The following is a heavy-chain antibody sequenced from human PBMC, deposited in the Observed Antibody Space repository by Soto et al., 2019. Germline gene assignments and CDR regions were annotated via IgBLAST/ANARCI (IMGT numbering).Heavy chain of an antibody. J-gene: IGHJ3*02. Sequence: QVQLVQSGAEVEKPGASVKISCKASGYSFTSQYVHWVRQAPGQGLEWMGIINPNGGSTTYAQKFQGRGPRARDTSTSTGQWGVGSLASGDPAFFYCAGGRGLRPGGGGTEPLDIWGQGTMVTVAS. D-gene: IGHD3-16*01. CDR3: AGGRGLRPGGGGTEPLDI. V-gene: IGHV1-46*03. CDR1: GYSFTSQY. CDR2: INPNGGST.